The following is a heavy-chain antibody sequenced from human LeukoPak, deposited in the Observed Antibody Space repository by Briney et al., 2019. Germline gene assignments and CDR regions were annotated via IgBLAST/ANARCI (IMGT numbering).Heavy chain of an antibody. D-gene: IGHD5-24*01. J-gene: IGHJ3*02. CDR2: IIPIFGTA. CDR3: ARDDRDGYISWGHAFDI. CDR1: GGTFSSYA. V-gene: IGHV1-69*05. Sequence: SVKVSCKASGGTFSSYAISWVRQAPRQGLEWMGRIIPIFGTANYAQKFQGRVTITTDESTSTAYMELSSLRSEDTAVYYCARDDRDGYISWGHAFDIWGQGTMVTVSS.